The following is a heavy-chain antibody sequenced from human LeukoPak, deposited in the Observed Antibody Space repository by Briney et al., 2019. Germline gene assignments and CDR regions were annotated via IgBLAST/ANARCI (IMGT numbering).Heavy chain of an antibody. D-gene: IGHD5-12*01. CDR3: ARDHVIVATSYAFDI. CDR1: GGTFSSYA. J-gene: IGHJ3*02. Sequence: SVKVSCKASGGTFSSYAISWVRQAPGQGLEWMGGIIPIFGTANYAQKFQGRVTITADESTSTAYMELSSLRSEDTAVYYCARDHVIVATSYAFDIWGQGTMVTVSS. V-gene: IGHV1-69*13. CDR2: IIPIFGTA.